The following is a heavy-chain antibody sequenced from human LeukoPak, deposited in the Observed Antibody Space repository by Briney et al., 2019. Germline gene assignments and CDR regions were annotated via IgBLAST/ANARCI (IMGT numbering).Heavy chain of an antibody. CDR1: GFTFSSYS. V-gene: IGHV3-48*02. Sequence: PGGSLRLSCAASGFTFSSYSMKWVRQAPGKELEWLSYISSSSSTIYYADSVKGRFTISRDNAKNSVYLQMNSLRDEDTAVYYCARDSSYYYGSGKIDYWGQGTLVTVSS. CDR2: ISSSSSTI. J-gene: IGHJ4*02. D-gene: IGHD3-10*01. CDR3: ARDSSYYYGSGKIDY.